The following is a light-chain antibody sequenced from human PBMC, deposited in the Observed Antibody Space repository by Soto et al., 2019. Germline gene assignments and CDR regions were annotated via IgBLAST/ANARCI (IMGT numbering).Light chain of an antibody. Sequence: SGSLGDRVTITCRASQGIGYSLAWYQQKPGKAPKLLIFAASTLQSRVPSRFSGRGSGTDFTLTISNLQPEDVATYYCQNYNSAPFTFGPGTTVDIK. CDR2: AAS. J-gene: IGKJ3*01. CDR1: QGIGYS. CDR3: QNYNSAPFT. V-gene: IGKV1-27*01.